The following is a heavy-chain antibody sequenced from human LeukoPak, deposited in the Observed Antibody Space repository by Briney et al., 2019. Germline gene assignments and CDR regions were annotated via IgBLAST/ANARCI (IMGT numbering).Heavy chain of an antibody. CDR3: ARGQSGRPWFDP. J-gene: IGHJ5*02. Sequence: SETLSLTCAVYGGSFSGYYWSWIRQPPGKGLEWIGEINHSGSTNYNPSLKSRVTISVDTSKNQFSLKLSSVTAADTAVYYCARGQSGRPWFDPWGQGTLVTVSS. D-gene: IGHD3-10*01. CDR1: GGSFSGYY. V-gene: IGHV4-34*01. CDR2: INHSGST.